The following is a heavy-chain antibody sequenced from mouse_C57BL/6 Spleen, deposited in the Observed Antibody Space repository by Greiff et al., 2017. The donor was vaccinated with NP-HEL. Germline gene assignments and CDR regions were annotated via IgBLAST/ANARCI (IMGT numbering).Heavy chain of an antibody. Sequence: VQLQHSGPELVKPGASVKISCKASGYAFSSSWMNWVKQRPGKGLEWIGRIYPGDGDTNYNGKFKGKATLTADKSSSTAYMQLSSLTSEDSAVYFCARIDYYGSSYAMDYWGQGTSVTVSS. J-gene: IGHJ4*01. CDR2: IYPGDGDT. CDR1: GYAFSSSW. V-gene: IGHV1-82*01. D-gene: IGHD1-1*01. CDR3: ARIDYYGSSYAMDY.